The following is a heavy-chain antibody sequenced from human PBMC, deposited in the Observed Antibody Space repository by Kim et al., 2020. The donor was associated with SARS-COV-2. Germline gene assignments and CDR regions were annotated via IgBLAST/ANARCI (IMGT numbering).Heavy chain of an antibody. J-gene: IGHJ6*02. Sequence: GGSLRPSCAASGFTFSSYSMNWVRQAPGKGLEWVSSISSSSSYIYYADSVKGRFTISRDNAKNSLYLQMNSLRAEDTAVYYCARDPYGGDLFYYYYGMDVWGQGTTVPVSS. V-gene: IGHV3-21*01. D-gene: IGHD2-21*01. CDR2: ISSSSSYI. CDR1: GFTFSSYS. CDR3: ARDPYGGDLFYYYYGMDV.